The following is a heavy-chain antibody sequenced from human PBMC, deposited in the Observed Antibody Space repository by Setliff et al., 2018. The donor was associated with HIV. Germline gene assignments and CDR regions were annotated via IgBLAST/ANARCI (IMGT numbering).Heavy chain of an antibody. D-gene: IGHD3-22*01. CDR3: AKVRRPWYYYDSNGEGFDS. CDR1: GFSLSTSGVG. J-gene: IGHJ4*02. Sequence: SGPTLVNPTQTLTLTCTFSGFSLSTSGVGVGWIRQPPGKALEWLALIYWNDDKRYSPSLKSRLTITNDTSKNQVVLTMTNMDPVDTATYYCAKVRRPWYYYDSNGEGFDSWGQGTLVTVSS. V-gene: IGHV2-5*01. CDR2: IYWNDDK.